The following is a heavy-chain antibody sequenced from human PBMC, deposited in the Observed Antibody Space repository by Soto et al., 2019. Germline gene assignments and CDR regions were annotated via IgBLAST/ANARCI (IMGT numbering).Heavy chain of an antibody. CDR1: GGSIISSNW. J-gene: IGHJ4*02. D-gene: IGHD3-9*01. CDR3: ARRDWSGSTSHFYFDY. CDR2: IYHSGST. V-gene: IGHV4-4*02. Sequence: SETLSLTCAVSGGSIISSNWWNWVRQPPGKGLEWIGEIYHSGSTYYKPSLKSRVAMSVDTSKNQFSLKLTSATAADMAVYYCARRDWSGSTSHFYFDYWGQGVLVTVSS.